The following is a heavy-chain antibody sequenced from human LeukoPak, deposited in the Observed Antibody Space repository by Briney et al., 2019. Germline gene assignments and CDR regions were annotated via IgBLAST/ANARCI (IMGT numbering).Heavy chain of an antibody. D-gene: IGHD3-22*01. J-gene: IGHJ4*02. Sequence: SETLSLTCAVYGGSFSGYYWSWIRQPPGKGLEWIGEINHSGSTNYNPSLKSRVTISVDTSKNQFSLKLSSVTAADTAVYYCARAGVRYYDSSGYRYWGQGTLVTVSS. CDR3: ARAGVRYYDSSGYRY. CDR2: INHSGST. CDR1: GGSFSGYY. V-gene: IGHV4-34*01.